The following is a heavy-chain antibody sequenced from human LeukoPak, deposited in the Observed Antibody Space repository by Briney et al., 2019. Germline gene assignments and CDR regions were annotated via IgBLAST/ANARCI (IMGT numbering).Heavy chain of an antibody. Sequence: GGSLRLSCAASGFTFSNYWMHWVRQAPGKGLVWVSRINSDGSSTSYADSVKGRFTISRDNAKNTLYLQMNSLRAEDTAVYYCARVSSGSYFGYYYYYRDVWGKGTTVTVS. CDR1: GFTFSNYW. CDR2: INSDGSST. CDR3: ARVSSGSYFGYYYYYRDV. J-gene: IGHJ6*03. D-gene: IGHD1-26*01. V-gene: IGHV3-74*01.